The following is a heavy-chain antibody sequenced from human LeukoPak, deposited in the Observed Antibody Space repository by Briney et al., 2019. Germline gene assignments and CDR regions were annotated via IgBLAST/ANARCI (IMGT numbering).Heavy chain of an antibody. CDR3: ARSTGYCSGGSCYSDY. CDR2: ISFNGDNT. V-gene: IGHV3-64*01. CDR1: GFTFSDYV. Sequence: QSGGSLRLSCAASGFTFSDYVMHWVRQAPGKGLEYVSVISFNGDNTYYANSVKGRFTISRDNSKNTLYLQMDSLRAEDMAVYYCARSTGYCSGGSCYSDYWGQGTLVTVSS. J-gene: IGHJ4*02. D-gene: IGHD2-15*01.